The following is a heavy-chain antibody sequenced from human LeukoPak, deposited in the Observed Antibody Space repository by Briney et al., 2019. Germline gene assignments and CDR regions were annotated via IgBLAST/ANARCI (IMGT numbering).Heavy chain of an antibody. CDR3: ARDLRPANL. CDR1: GYTFTEHF. Sequence: ASVKVSCKASGYTFTEHFVHWVRQAPGQGLQYMGWIHPASANTVYAQMFHGRVTLTRDTPATTTYMELSGLRSDDTAVYYCARDLRPANLWGQGTLVTVSS. CDR2: IHPASANT. D-gene: IGHD1-7*01. V-gene: IGHV1-2*02. J-gene: IGHJ4*02.